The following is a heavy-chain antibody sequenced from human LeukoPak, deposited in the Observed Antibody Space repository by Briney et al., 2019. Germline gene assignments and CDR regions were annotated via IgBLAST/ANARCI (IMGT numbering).Heavy chain of an antibody. CDR1: GNTFSNYG. J-gene: IGHJ6*03. CDR2: ISAYNGNT. CDR3: ARGQEQLVLYYYYYMDV. D-gene: IGHD6-6*01. Sequence: GASVKVSCKASGNTFSNYGISWVRQVPGQGLEWMGWISAYNGNTNYAQKLQGRVTVTTETATDIVYMELRSLRSDDTAVYYCARGQEQLVLYYYYYMDVWGKGTTVTVSS. V-gene: IGHV1-18*01.